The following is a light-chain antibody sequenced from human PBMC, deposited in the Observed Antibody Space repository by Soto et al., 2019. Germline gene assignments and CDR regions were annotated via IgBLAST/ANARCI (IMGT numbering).Light chain of an antibody. V-gene: IGKV1-5*03. CDR2: KAS. J-gene: IGKJ1*01. CDR3: QQYSTSYRT. Sequence: DMQMTQSPSTLSASVGDRVTITCRASQSISSWLAWYQQKPGKAPKLLIYKASSLESGVPSRFSGSGSGTEFTLTISSLQPDDFATYYCQQYSTSYRTFGQGTRAEIK. CDR1: QSISSW.